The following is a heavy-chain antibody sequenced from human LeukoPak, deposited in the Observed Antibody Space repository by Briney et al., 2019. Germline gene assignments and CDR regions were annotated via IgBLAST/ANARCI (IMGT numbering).Heavy chain of an antibody. CDR2: ISYDGNNK. D-gene: IGHD3-3*01. CDR3: ARVLNDFWNGYYLDY. J-gene: IGHJ4*02. Sequence: GRSLRLSCAASGFTFSSYAIHWVRQAPGEGLEWVAIISYDGNNKYYADSVKGRFTISRDNSKNTLYLQMNSLRAEDTAIYYCARVLNDFWNGYYLDYWGQGTLVTVSS. CDR1: GFTFSSYA. V-gene: IGHV3-30*04.